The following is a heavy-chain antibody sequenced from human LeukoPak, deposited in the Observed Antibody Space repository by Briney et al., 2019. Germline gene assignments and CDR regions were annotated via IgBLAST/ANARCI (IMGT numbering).Heavy chain of an antibody. D-gene: IGHD1-26*01. J-gene: IGHJ4*02. V-gene: IGHV3-48*03. Sequence: PGGSLRLSCAASGFTFSRYEMNWVRQAPGKGLEWVSYISGSGTTIYYADSVKGRFTMSRDNAKNSVYLQMGSLRAEDTAVYYCAREGGTQWELLGFDYWGQGTLVTVSS. CDR1: GFTFSRYE. CDR2: ISGSGTTI. CDR3: AREGGTQWELLGFDY.